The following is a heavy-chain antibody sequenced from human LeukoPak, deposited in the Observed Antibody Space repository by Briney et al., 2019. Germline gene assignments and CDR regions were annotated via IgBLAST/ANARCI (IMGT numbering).Heavy chain of an antibody. J-gene: IGHJ6*02. D-gene: IGHD1-7*01. V-gene: IGHV4-31*03. CDR2: IYYSGST. Sequence: PSETLSLTCTVSGGSISSGGYYWSWIRQHPGKGLEWIGYIYYSGSTYYNPSLKSRVTISVDTSKNQFSLKLSSVTAADTAVYYCARGAHNWNYVGYYYYGMDVWGQGTTVTVS. CDR1: GGSISSGGYY. CDR3: ARGAHNWNYVGYYYYGMDV.